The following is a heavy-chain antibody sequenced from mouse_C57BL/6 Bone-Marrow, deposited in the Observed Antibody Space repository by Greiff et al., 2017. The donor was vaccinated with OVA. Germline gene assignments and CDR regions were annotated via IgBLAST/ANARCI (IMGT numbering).Heavy chain of an antibody. CDR1: GFSLSTSGMG. CDR3: ARSRWLLRAMDY. Sequence: QVTLKESGPGILQSSQTLSLTCSFSGFSLSTSGMGVSWIRQPSGKGLEWLAHIYWDDDKRYNPSLKSRLTISKDTSRNQVFLKITSVDTADTATYYCARSRWLLRAMDYWGQGTSVTVSS. D-gene: IGHD2-3*01. CDR2: IYWDDDK. V-gene: IGHV8-12*01. J-gene: IGHJ4*01.